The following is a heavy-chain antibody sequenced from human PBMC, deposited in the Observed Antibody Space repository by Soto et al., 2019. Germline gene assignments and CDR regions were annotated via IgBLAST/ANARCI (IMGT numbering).Heavy chain of an antibody. J-gene: IGHJ4*02. CDR1: GFTFSSYS. V-gene: IGHV3-48*01. CDR2: ISSSSHTI. CDR3: ARDRGEFEY. Sequence: EVQLVESGGGLVQPGGSLRLSCAASGFTFSSYSMNWVRQAPGKGLEWLSFISSSSHTIYYADSVKGRFTISRDNAKNSLYLQMSSLRAEDTAVYYCARDRGEFEYWGQGTLVTVSS.